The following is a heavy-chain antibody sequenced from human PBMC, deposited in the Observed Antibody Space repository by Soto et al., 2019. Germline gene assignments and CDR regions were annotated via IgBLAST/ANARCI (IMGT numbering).Heavy chain of an antibody. CDR3: ARGGGYYGSGAYYRGYFDH. CDR2: LNPDTAST. Sequence: QVQLVQSGAEVKKPGASVTVSCKASGYSFANYTIHWLRQAPGQGLEWMGWLNPDTASTKFSPKFQGRVIITIVKSANTAFMQLTSLTSEDTALYYCARGGGYYGSGAYYRGYFDHWGLGTLVAVSS. J-gene: IGHJ4*02. D-gene: IGHD3-10*01. CDR1: GYSFANYT. V-gene: IGHV1-3*01.